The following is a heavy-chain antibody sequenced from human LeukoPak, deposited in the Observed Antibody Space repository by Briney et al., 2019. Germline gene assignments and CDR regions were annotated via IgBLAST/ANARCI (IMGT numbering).Heavy chain of an antibody. J-gene: IGHJ3*02. CDR1: GFTFSNYA. D-gene: IGHD2-2*01. CDR3: AKDRYCGSTNCLEAFDI. V-gene: IGHV3-30*04. Sequence: GRSLRLSCAASGFTFSNYAIHWVRQAPGKGLEWVAVISYDGSNTYYTDSVKGRFTISRDNSKNTLYLQMNSLRAEDTAVFYCAKDRYCGSTNCLEAFDIWGPGTMVTVAS. CDR2: ISYDGSNT.